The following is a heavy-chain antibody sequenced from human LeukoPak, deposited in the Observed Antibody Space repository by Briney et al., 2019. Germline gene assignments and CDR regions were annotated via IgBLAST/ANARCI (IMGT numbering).Heavy chain of an antibody. CDR1: GGSISSGSYY. Sequence: SETLSLTCTVYGGSISSGSYYWSWIRQPAGKGLEWIGRIYTSVNTNYNPSLRSRVSISVDTSKNQFSLKLSSVTAADTAVYYCARHRVLAPYTMISMVRGVTYHHRRYYFDYWGQGTLVTVSS. V-gene: IGHV4-61*02. D-gene: IGHD3-10*01. CDR3: ARHRVLAPYTMISMVRGVTYHHRRYYFDY. CDR2: IYTSVNT. J-gene: IGHJ4*02.